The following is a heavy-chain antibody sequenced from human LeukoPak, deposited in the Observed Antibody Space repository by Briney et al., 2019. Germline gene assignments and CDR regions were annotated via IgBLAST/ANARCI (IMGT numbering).Heavy chain of an antibody. CDR3: ARDGPTVTTKASDY. CDR1: GFTFTDYS. D-gene: IGHD4-17*01. J-gene: IGHJ4*02. CDR2: ISISGDTI. V-gene: IGHV3-48*04. Sequence: PGGSLRLSCAASGFTFTDYSINWVRQAPGKGLEWVSYISISGDTIDHADSVKGRFTISRDNTKSSVYLQMNGLRAEDTAVYYCARDGPTVTTKASDYWGQGTLVTVSS.